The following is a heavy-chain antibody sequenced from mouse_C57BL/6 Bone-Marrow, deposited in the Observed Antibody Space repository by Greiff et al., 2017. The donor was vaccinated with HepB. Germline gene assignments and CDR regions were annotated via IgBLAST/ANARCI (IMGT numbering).Heavy chain of an antibody. CDR2: ISNLAYSI. CDR1: GFTFSDYG. V-gene: IGHV5-15*01. Sequence: EVKLVESGGGLVQPGGSLKLSCAASGFTFSDYGMAWVRQAPRKGPEWVAFISNLAYSIYYADTVTGRFTISRENAKNTLYLERSSLRSEDTAMYYCARRGGVHWYFDVWGTGTTVTVSA. CDR3: ARRGGVHWYFDV. J-gene: IGHJ1*03.